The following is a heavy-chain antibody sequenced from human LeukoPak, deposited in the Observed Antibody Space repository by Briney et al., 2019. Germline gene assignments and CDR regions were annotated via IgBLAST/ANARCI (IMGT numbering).Heavy chain of an antibody. CDR2: IDWNSNNI. D-gene: IGHD3-10*01. CDR3: ARDNYYGSARYWFDP. CDR1: GFTFDDYA. V-gene: IGHV3-9*01. Sequence: GGSLRLSCAASGFTFDDYAMHWVRQAPGKGLEWLSRIDWNSNNIGYAASVKGRFTISRDNSKNTLYLQMNSLRAEDTAVYYCARDNYYGSARYWFDPWGQGTLVTVSS. J-gene: IGHJ5*02.